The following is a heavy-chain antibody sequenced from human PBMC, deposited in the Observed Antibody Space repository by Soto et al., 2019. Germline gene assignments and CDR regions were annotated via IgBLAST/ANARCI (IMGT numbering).Heavy chain of an antibody. J-gene: IGHJ5*02. V-gene: IGHV1-8*01. CDR3: MRAHRDCSGGRCLIWFDP. CDR1: GYTFTNYD. Sequence: ASVKVSCKASGYTFTNYDINWVRQATGQGLEWMGWMNPNSGNTGYAQKFQGRVTMTRNTSISTAYMELSSLRSEDTAVYYCMRAHRDCSGGRCLIWFDPWGQGILVTVSS. CDR2: MNPNSGNT. D-gene: IGHD2-15*01.